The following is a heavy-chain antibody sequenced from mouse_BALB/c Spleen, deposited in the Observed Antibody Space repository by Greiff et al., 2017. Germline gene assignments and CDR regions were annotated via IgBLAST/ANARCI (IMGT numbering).Heavy chain of an antibody. V-gene: IGHV5-6-4*01. D-gene: IGHD1-1*01. CDR1: GFTFSSYT. J-gene: IGHJ2*01. CDR3: TREGTTVVADY. CDR2: ISSGGSYT. Sequence: EVKLMESGGGLVKPGGSLKLSCAASGFTFSSYTMSWVRQTPEKRLEWVATISSGGSYTYYPDSVKGRFTISRDNAKNTLYLQMSSLKSEDTAMYYCTREGTTVVADYWGQGTTLTVSS.